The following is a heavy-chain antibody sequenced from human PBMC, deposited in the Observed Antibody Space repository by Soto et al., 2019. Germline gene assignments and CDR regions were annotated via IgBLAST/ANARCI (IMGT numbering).Heavy chain of an antibody. CDR1: GFSLSTSGVG. J-gene: IGHJ4*02. D-gene: IGHD3-3*02. CDR3: SQLAWKEMWPRAPVVN. CDR2: IFWDDDK. V-gene: IGHV2-5*02. Sequence: SGPTLVNPTQTLTLTCTFSGFSLSTSGVGVGWIRQPPAKALEWLGIIFWDDDKRYRPSLKRRVSITKDTSKNQLVLTMTNMDPVDTATFFFSQLAWKEMWPRAPVVNWGQGSLVTVSS.